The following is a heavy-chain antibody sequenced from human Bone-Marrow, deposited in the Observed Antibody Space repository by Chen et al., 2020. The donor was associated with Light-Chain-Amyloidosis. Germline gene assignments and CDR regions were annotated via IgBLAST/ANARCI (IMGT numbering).Heavy chain of an antibody. CDR1: GGSFTRSP. Sequence: QVQLQGSGPGLVKPSATLSLPCSVPGGSFTRSPWSWIREPPGKGLEWIGYISHSGSTNYNPSLKSRVTISIEKSKNQFALNLRSVTAADTAVYYCAGHYYDSNAYYTFDYWGQGALVTVSS. CDR3: AGHYYDSNAYYTFDY. V-gene: IGHV4-59*01. D-gene: IGHD3-22*01. CDR2: ISHSGST. J-gene: IGHJ4*02.